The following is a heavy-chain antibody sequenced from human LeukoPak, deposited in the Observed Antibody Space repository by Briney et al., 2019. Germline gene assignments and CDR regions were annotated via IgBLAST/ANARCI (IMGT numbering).Heavy chain of an antibody. V-gene: IGHV3-48*03. CDR3: AELGITMIGGV. CDR2: ISSSGSTI. J-gene: IGHJ6*04. CDR1: GFTFSSDA. D-gene: IGHD3-10*02. Sequence: HPGGSLRLSCAASGFTFSSDAMNWVRQAPGKGLEWVSYISSSGSTIYYADSVKGRFTISRDNAKNSLYLQMNSLRAEDTAVYYCAELGITMIGGVWGKGTTVTISS.